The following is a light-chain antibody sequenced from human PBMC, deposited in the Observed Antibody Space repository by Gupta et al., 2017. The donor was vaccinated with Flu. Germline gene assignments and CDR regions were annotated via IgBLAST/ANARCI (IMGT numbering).Light chain of an antibody. CDR2: DDG. CDR1: NIGSKS. CDR3: QVWDSSSDHWV. V-gene: IGLV3-21*02. J-gene: IGLJ3*02. Sequence: SYVLTQQRSLSEAQGHTARSTRGGNNIGSKSVHWYQQKPGQAPVVVVHDDGVRPSGIPERFSGSNSGNTATLTISRVEAGDEADYYCQVWDSSSDHWVFGGGTKLTVL.